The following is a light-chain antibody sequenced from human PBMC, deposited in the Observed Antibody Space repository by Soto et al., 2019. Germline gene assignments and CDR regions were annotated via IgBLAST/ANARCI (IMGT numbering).Light chain of an antibody. CDR1: SGSVSTSNN. Sequence: QTVVTQEPSFSVSPGGTVTITCSLNSGSVSTSNNPSWYQQTPGQTPRTLIYSTNTRSSGVPDRFSGSILGNKAALTITGAQADDEYCVLYMGSGIYVFGTGTKVTVL. CDR3: VLYMGSGIYV. V-gene: IGLV8-61*01. CDR2: STN. J-gene: IGLJ1*01.